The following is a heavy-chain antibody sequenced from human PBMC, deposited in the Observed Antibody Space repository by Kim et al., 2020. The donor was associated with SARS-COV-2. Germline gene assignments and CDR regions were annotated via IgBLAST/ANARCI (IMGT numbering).Heavy chain of an antibody. Sequence: GGSLRLSCVASGFRFSVYSMNWVRQAPGKGLEWVSYISTSGATQHYADSVRGRFTLSRDAAKNSLSLQMNNLRDDDTAVYFCVRGYEVFDLWGQGTMVTVSS. CDR2: ISTSGATQ. CDR1: GFRFSVYS. CDR3: VRGYEVFDL. V-gene: IGHV3-48*02. J-gene: IGHJ3*01. D-gene: IGHD6-13*01.